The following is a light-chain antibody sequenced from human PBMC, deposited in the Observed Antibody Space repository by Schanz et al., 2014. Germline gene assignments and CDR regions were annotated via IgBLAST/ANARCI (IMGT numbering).Light chain of an antibody. CDR2: NVN. CDR3: QSYDSSLSGWV. J-gene: IGLJ3*02. Sequence: QSALTQPPSASGSPGQSVTISCTGSSSDVGGYNSVSWYQQFPGKAPKLMIYNVNKRPSGVPDRFSGSKSGTSASLAITGLQGEDEADYYCQSYDSSLSGWVFGEGTKLTVL. V-gene: IGLV2-8*01. CDR1: SSDVGGYNS.